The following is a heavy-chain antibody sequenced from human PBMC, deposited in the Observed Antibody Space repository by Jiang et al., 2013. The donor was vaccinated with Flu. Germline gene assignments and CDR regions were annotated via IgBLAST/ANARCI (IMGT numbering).Heavy chain of an antibody. Sequence: TSYAMNWVRQAPGQGLEWMGWINTNTGNQRMPRASQDGFVFSLDTSVSTAYLQISSLKAEDTAVYYCARIFGVETSEGAFDIWGQGTMVTVSS. V-gene: IGHV7-4-1*02. CDR2: INTNTGN. CDR1: TSYA. J-gene: IGHJ3*02. CDR3: ARIFGVETSEGAFDI. D-gene: IGHD3-3*01.